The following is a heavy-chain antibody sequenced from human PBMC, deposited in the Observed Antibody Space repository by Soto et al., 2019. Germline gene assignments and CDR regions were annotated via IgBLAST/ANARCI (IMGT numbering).Heavy chain of an antibody. CDR2: ISPSAGST. CDR3: ARAGVYSQGYFEL. D-gene: IGHD5-18*01. J-gene: IGHJ2*01. Sequence: AALKVSCKDSGSPFTSYYMHWIRQAPGQGLEWMVIISPSAGSTSYAQKFQGRVTMTRDTSTSTVYMELSSLISEDTAVYYCARAGVYSQGYFELWRRVTLFAVS. V-gene: IGHV1-46*01. CDR1: GSPFTSYY.